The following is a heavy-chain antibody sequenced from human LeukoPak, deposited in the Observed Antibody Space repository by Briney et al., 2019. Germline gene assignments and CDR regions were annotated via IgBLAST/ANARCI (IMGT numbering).Heavy chain of an antibody. Sequence: ASVKVSCKASGYTFTSYYMHWVRQAPGQGLEWMGIINPSGGSTSYAQKFQGRVTMTRGTSTSTVYMELSSLRSEDTAVYYCARHHGGYSSGSWFDPWGQGTLVTVSS. J-gene: IGHJ5*02. CDR3: ARHHGGYSSGSWFDP. D-gene: IGHD6-19*01. CDR1: GYTFTSYY. CDR2: INPSGGST. V-gene: IGHV1-46*01.